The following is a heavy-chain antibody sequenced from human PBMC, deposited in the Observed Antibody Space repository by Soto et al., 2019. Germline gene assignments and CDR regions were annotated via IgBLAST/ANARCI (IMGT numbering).Heavy chain of an antibody. Sequence: PGGSLRLSCAASGFTFSAYSMNWVRQAPGKGLEWVSSISGSSTYMCYADSVKGRFTISRDNAENSLYLQLNSPRADETAVYYCVSFGRSLNWGKGSLVTVSS. CDR1: GFTFSAYS. CDR3: VSFGRSLN. J-gene: IGHJ4*02. CDR2: ISGSSTYM. V-gene: IGHV3-21*01. D-gene: IGHD3-16*01.